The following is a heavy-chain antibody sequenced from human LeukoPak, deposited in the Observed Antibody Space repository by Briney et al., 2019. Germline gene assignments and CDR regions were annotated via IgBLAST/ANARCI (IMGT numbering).Heavy chain of an antibody. CDR1: GGSISSYY. D-gene: IGHD3-10*01. CDR2: IYYSGST. CDR3: ARQSGVRLTPEDI. Sequence: SETLSLTCTVSGGSISSYYWGWIRQPPGKGLEWIGYIYYSGSTDYNPSLKGRLTTSVDTSKNQFSLKLSSVTAADTAVYYCARQSGVRLTPEDIWGQGTMVTVSS. V-gene: IGHV4-59*08. J-gene: IGHJ3*02.